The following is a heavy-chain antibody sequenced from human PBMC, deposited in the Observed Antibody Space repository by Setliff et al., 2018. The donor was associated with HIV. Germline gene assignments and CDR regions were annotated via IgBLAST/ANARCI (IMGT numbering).Heavy chain of an antibody. CDR3: ARVADSSGYYHLDY. CDR2: IIRSGST. CDR1: GGSFSGYY. D-gene: IGHD3-22*01. J-gene: IGHJ4*02. V-gene: IGHV4-34*12. Sequence: PSETLSLTCAVYGGSFSGYYWSWIRQPPGKGLEWIGEIIRSGSTNYNPSLKSRVTISVDTSKKQFSLKLSSVTAADTAVYHCARVADSSGYYHLDYWGQGTLVTVSS.